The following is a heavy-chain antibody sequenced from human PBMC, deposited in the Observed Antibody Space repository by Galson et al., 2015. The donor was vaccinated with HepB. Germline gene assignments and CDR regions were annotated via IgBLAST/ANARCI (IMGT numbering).Heavy chain of an antibody. V-gene: IGHV3-74*01. Sequence: SLRLSCAASGFTFSDYWMHWVRQVPGKGLVWVSRINRDGSTTTYADSVKGRFTISRDNAKNTLYLEMNSPRAEDTALYYCARDYEIYGDYYFDYWGQGTLVTVSS. CDR3: ARDYEIYGDYYFDY. CDR2: INRDGSTT. J-gene: IGHJ4*02. D-gene: IGHD4-17*01. CDR1: GFTFSDYW.